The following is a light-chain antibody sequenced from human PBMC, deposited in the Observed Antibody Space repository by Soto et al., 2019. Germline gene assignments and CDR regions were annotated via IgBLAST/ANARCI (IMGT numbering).Light chain of an antibody. Sequence: DIQMTQSPSDMSASVGDRVTITCRASQDISNFLVWFQQRPGKVPKRLMYSANRLESGVPSRFSGSGSGTEFTLTISSLQPEDFATYNCQQFHTYPFGFGQGTRLEIK. CDR1: QDISNF. CDR2: SAN. J-gene: IGKJ5*01. V-gene: IGKV1-17*03. CDR3: QQFHTYPFG.